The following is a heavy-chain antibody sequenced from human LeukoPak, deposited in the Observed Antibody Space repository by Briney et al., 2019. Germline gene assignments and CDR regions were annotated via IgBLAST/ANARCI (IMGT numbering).Heavy chain of an antibody. CDR1: GLTFTSYS. D-gene: IGHD4-23*01. CDR2: IHQYRSEQ. CDR3: ARNYGGYSH. V-gene: IGHV3-7*02. J-gene: IGHJ4*02. Sequence: GGSLRLSCAASGLTFTSYSMNWVRQAPGEGLERVANIHQYRSEQYYVDSVKGRFTISRDNAKNTLYLQMNSLRAEDTALYYCARNYGGYSHWGQGTLVTVSS.